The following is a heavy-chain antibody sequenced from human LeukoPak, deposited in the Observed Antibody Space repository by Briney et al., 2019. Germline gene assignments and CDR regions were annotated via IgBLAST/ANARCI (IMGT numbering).Heavy chain of an antibody. J-gene: IGHJ6*03. Sequence: ASVKVSCKASGYTFTSYYMHWVRQAPGQGLEWMGIINPSGGSTSYAQKFQGRVTMTRDMSTSTVYMELSSLRSEDTAVYYCARDRDTLNYYYYYMDVWGKGTTVTVSS. V-gene: IGHV1-46*01. CDR1: GYTFTSYY. D-gene: IGHD2-2*02. CDR2: INPSGGST. CDR3: ARDRDTLNYYYYYMDV.